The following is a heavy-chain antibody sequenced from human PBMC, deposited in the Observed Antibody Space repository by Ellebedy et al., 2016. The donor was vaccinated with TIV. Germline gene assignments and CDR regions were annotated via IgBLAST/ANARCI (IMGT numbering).Heavy chain of an antibody. CDR1: GGSISSYY. CDR3: ARSASLSISQGVDY. V-gene: IGHV4-59*01. Sequence: MPSETLSLTCTVSGGSISSYYWSWIRQPPGKGLEWIGYIYYSGSTNYNPSLKSRVTISVDTSKDQFSLKLSSVTAADTAVYYCARSASLSISQGVDYWGQGTLVTVSS. J-gene: IGHJ4*02. D-gene: IGHD3-3*02. CDR2: IYYSGST.